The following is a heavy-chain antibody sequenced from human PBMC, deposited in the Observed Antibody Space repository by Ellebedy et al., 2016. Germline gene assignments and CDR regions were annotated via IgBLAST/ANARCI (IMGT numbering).Heavy chain of an antibody. CDR3: ARVDITIFGVVIGFDY. D-gene: IGHD3-3*01. J-gene: IGHJ4*02. V-gene: IGHV4-4*07. Sequence: SETLSLTXIVSGDSISGYYWIWVRQPAGKGLEWIGRMYSSGGTDYNPSLKSRVTMSIDTSNNQFSLNLKSVTAADTAVYYCARVDITIFGVVIGFDYWGQGTLVTVSS. CDR1: GDSISGYY. CDR2: MYSSGGT.